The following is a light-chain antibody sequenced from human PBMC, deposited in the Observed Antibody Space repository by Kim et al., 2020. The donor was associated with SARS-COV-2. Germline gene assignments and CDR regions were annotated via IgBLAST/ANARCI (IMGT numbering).Light chain of an antibody. CDR3: ISFTSAATWV. CDR1: SSDIGGYNY. CDR2: AVT. V-gene: IGLV2-14*03. Sequence: GQSITISCTGTSSDIGGYNYVSWYQQHPGKAPQLMIYAVTERPSGVSSRFSGSKSGNTASLTISWLQAEDEADYYCISFTSAATWVFGGGTQLTVL. J-gene: IGLJ3*02.